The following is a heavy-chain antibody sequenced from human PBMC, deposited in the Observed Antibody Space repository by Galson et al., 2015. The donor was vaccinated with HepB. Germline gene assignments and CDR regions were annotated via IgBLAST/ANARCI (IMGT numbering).Heavy chain of an antibody. Sequence: SLRLSCAVSGFTFTNAWMSWVRQAPGKGLEWVGLIKSKTDGGTTDYAAPVKGRFTISRDDSRNTLYLQMNSLEIEDTAMYYCTTAPPGASDYWGQGTLVTVSS. J-gene: IGHJ4*02. D-gene: IGHD3-10*01. CDR1: GFTFTNAW. V-gene: IGHV3-15*01. CDR3: TTAPPGASDY. CDR2: IKSKTDGGTT.